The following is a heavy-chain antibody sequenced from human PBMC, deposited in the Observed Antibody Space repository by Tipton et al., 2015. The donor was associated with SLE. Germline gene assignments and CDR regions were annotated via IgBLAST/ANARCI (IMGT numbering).Heavy chain of an antibody. V-gene: IGHV4-34*01. CDR2: ITHSGST. D-gene: IGHD6-13*01. CDR1: GGSFSGYY. Sequence: TLSLPCAVYGGSFSGYYWSWIRLPPGKGLEWIGEITHSGSTNYNPSLKSRVTISVDTSKNQFSLKLSSVTAADTAVYYCARGAAAHDYWGQGTLVTVSS. J-gene: IGHJ4*02. CDR3: ARGAAAHDY.